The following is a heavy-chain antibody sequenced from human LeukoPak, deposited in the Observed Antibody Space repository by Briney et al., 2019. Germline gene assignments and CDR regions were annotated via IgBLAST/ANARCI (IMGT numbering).Heavy chain of an antibody. CDR1: GYTFTSYG. D-gene: IGHD2-21*02. CDR2: ISGSTGNT. CDR3: ARSWVTEAFDY. J-gene: IGHJ4*02. Sequence: ASVKVSCKASGYTFTSYGISWVRQAPGQVLEWMRWISGSTGNTNYAPKLQGRVTMTTDTSTTTAYMELRRLRSDDTAVYYCARSWVTEAFDYWGQGTLVTVSS. V-gene: IGHV1-18*01.